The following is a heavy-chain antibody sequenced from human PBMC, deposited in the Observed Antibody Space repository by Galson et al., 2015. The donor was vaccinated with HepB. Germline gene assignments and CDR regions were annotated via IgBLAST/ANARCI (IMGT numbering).Heavy chain of an antibody. CDR3: TTGPYYYDSSGYFDY. D-gene: IGHD3-22*01. CDR2: IKSKTDGGTT. V-gene: IGHV3-15*01. J-gene: IGHJ4*02. Sequence: SLRLSCAASGFTFSSYWMTWVRQAPGKGLEWVGRIKSKTDGGTTDYAAPVKGRFTISRDDSKNTLYLQMNSLKTEDTAVYYCTTGPYYYDSSGYFDYWGQGTLVTVSS. CDR1: GFTFSSYW.